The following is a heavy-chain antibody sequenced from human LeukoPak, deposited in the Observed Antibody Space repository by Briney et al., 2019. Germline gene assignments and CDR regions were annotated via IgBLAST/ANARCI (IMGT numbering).Heavy chain of an antibody. V-gene: IGHV3-30*18. CDR1: KFTFSSYG. CDR2: ISYDGSNK. Sequence: PGRSLRLSCAASKFTFSSYGMHWVRQAPGKGLEWVAVISYDGSNKYSADSVKGRFTISRDNSKSTLYLQMNSLRAEDTAVYYCAKVSRGDWGQGTLVTVSS. CDR3: AKVSRGD. J-gene: IGHJ4*02.